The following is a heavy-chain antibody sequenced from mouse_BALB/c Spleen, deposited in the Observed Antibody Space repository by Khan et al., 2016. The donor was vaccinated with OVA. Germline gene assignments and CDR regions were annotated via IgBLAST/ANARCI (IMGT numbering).Heavy chain of an antibody. Sequence: QVQLQQSGPELVKPGASVKMSCKASGYTFTYYVITWVKQRPGKGLEWIGEIYPGSDTAYYDERFKGKTTLTADKTSNTTHMKLSSLTYEDSAVYFCARGDGYYVEFDYWGQGTTLTVSS. V-gene: IGHV1-81*01. J-gene: IGHJ2*01. CDR1: GYTFTYYV. CDR3: ARGDGYYVEFDY. CDR2: IYPGSDTA. D-gene: IGHD2-3*01.